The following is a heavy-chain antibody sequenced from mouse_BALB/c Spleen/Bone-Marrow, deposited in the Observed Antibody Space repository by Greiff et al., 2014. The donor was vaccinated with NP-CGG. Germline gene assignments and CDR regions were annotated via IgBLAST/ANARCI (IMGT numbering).Heavy chain of an antibody. CDR3: ARSGKVRNAMDY. Sequence: QVQLQQPGAELVRPGVSVKISCKGSGYTFTDYAIHWVKQSHAKSLEWIGLISGYYGDAIYNQKFKGKATMTVDKSSSTAYMDLARLTSEDSAIYYCARSGKVRNAMDYWGQGTSVNVSS. J-gene: IGHJ4*01. V-gene: IGHV1S137*01. CDR2: ISGYYGDA. D-gene: IGHD2-14*01. CDR1: GYTFTDYA.